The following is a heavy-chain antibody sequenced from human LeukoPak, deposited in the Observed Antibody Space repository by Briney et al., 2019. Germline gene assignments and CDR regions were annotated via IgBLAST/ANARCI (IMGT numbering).Heavy chain of an antibody. Sequence: GGSLRLSCAASGFPFDDYGMSWVRQAPGKGLEWVSGINWNGGSTGYADSVKGRFTISRDNAKNPLYLQMNSLRAEDTALYYCARARGGATRYYFDYWGQGTLVTVSS. D-gene: IGHD1-26*01. J-gene: IGHJ4*02. V-gene: IGHV3-20*04. CDR3: ARARGGATRYYFDY. CDR1: GFPFDDYG. CDR2: INWNGGST.